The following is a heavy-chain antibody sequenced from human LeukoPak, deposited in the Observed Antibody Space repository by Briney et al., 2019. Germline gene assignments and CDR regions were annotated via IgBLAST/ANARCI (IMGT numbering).Heavy chain of an antibody. V-gene: IGHV3-23*01. J-gene: IGHJ5*02. CDR2: ISGSGGST. D-gene: IGHD3-10*01. Sequence: GGSLRLSCAASGFTFSDYYMSWVRQAPGKGLEWVSAISGSGGSTYYADSVKGRFTISRDNSKNTLYLQMNSLRAEDTAVYYCARGGDNSNNWFDPWGQGTLVTVSS. CDR1: GFTFSDYY. CDR3: ARGGDNSNNWFDP.